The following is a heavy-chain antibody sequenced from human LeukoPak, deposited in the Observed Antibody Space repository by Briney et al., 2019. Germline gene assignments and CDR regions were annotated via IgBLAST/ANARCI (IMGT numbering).Heavy chain of an antibody. CDR1: GYTFTSYA. CDR3: ARLGTVSAFDY. J-gene: IGHJ4*02. D-gene: IGHD4-17*01. V-gene: IGHV1-3*01. CDR2: INAGNGNT. Sequence: ASVKVSCKASGYTFTSYAMHWVRQAPGQGLEWMGWINAGNGNTKYSQKFQGRVTITRDTSASTAYMELSSLRSEDTAVYYCARLGTVSAFDYWGQGTLVTVSS.